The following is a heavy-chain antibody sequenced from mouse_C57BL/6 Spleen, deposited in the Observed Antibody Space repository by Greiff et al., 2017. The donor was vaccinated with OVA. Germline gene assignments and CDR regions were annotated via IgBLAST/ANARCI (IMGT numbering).Heavy chain of an antibody. V-gene: IGHV1-69*01. D-gene: IGHD4-1*01. Sequence: QVQLQQPGAELVMPGASVKLSCKASGYTFTSYWMHWVKQRPGQGLEWIGEIDPSGSYTNYNQKFKGKSTLTVDTSSSTAYMQLSSLTSEDSAVYYCARRGDWAVFAYWGQGTLVTVSA. CDR3: ARRGDWAVFAY. J-gene: IGHJ3*01. CDR2: IDPSGSYT. CDR1: GYTFTSYW.